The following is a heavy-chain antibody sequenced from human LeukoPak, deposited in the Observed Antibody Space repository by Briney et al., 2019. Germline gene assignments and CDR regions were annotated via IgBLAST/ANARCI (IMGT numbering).Heavy chain of an antibody. Sequence: PGGSLRLSCAASGFIFNTFWMNWVRLTPGKGLEWVAKINQDGSDMYYVDSVKGRFFVSRDNARNLVYLQMNSLRVDDTAVYYCARDFPGIGRGTFDFWGQGTIIIASS. CDR1: GFIFNTFW. D-gene: IGHD3-10*01. CDR3: ARDFPGIGRGTFDF. J-gene: IGHJ3*01. CDR2: INQDGSDM. V-gene: IGHV3-7*03.